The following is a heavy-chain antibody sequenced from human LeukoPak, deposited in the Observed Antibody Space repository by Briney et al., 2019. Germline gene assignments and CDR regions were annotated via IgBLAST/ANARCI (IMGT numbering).Heavy chain of an antibody. CDR2: TNHSGST. CDR3: ARGRNSYSSGWFRDYGMDV. D-gene: IGHD6-19*01. Sequence: SETLSLTCAVYGGSFSGYYWSWIRQPPGKGLEWIGETNHSGSTNYNPSLKSRVTISVDTSKNQFSLKLSSVTAADTAVYYCARGRNSYSSGWFRDYGMDVWGKGTTVTVSS. CDR1: GGSFSGYY. J-gene: IGHJ6*04. V-gene: IGHV4-34*01.